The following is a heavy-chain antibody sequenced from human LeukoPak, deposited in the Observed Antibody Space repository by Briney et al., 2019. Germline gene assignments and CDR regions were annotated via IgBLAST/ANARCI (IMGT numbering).Heavy chain of an antibody. V-gene: IGHV4-39*07. CDR3: ARGYYDFWSGSPSRDAFDI. CDR2: IYYSGST. J-gene: IGHJ3*02. Sequence: SETLSLTCTVSGGSISSSLYFWGWIRQPPGKGLEWIGSIYYSGSTYYNPSLKSRITISLDTSKNQFSLKLSSVTAADTAVFYCARGYYDFWSGSPSRDAFDIWGQGTMVTVSS. D-gene: IGHD3-3*01. CDR1: GGSISSSLYF.